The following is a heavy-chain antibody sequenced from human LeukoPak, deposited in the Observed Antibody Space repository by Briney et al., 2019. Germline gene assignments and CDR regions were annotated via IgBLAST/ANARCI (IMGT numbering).Heavy chain of an antibody. Sequence: GRSLRLSCAASGFTFSSYGMHWVRQAPGKGLEWGAVIWYDGSNKYYADSVKGRFTISRDNSKNTLYLQMNSLRAEDTAVYYCARDRATYYYDSSGFDYWGQGTLVTVSS. J-gene: IGHJ4*02. CDR2: IWYDGSNK. CDR1: GFTFSSYG. D-gene: IGHD3-22*01. V-gene: IGHV3-33*01. CDR3: ARDRATYYYDSSGFDY.